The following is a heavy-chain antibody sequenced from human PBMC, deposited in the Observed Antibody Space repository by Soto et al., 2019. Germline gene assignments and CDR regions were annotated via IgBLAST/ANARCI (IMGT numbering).Heavy chain of an antibody. CDR1: GFTFSNYW. CDR3: ARGRQGAFDI. Sequence: LRLSCAASGFTFSNYWMHWVRQAPGKGLMWVSRINTDGSTTTYAGSVKGRFTISRDSAKNTLYLQMNSLRAEDTAVYHCARGRQGAFDIWGQGTMVTVSS. CDR2: INTDGSTT. J-gene: IGHJ3*02. V-gene: IGHV3-74*01.